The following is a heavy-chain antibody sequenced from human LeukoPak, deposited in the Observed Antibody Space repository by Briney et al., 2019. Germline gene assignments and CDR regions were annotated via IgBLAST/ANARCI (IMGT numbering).Heavy chain of an antibody. CDR3: ARGDKGYNTMIIY. D-gene: IGHD3-22*01. CDR2: INPNSGGT. CDR1: GYTFTGYY. Sequence: ASVKVSCKASGYTFTGYYMHWVRQAPGQGLEWMGWINPNSGGTNYAQKFQGRVTMTRDTSISTAYMELSRLRSDDTAVYYCARGDKGYNTMIIYWGQGTLVTVSS. V-gene: IGHV1-2*02. J-gene: IGHJ4*02.